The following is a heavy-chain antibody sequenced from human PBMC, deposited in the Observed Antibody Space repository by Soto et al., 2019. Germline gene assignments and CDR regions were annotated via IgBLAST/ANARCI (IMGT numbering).Heavy chain of an antibody. CDR3: ATGAIPYYYYGMDV. D-gene: IGHD2-21*01. Sequence: XATLSLPCAVCGGSISSSNWWSWVRQPPGKGLEWIGEIYHSGSTNYNPSLKSRVTISVDKSKNQFSLKLSSVTAADTAVYYCATGAIPYYYYGMDVWGQGTTVTVSS. J-gene: IGHJ6*02. CDR1: GGSISSSNW. CDR2: IYHSGST. V-gene: IGHV4-4*02.